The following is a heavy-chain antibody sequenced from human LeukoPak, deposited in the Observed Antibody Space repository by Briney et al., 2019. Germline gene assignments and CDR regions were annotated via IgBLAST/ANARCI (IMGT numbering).Heavy chain of an antibody. Sequence: ASVKVSCKASGYTFTSYGISWVRQAPGQGLEWMGWISAYNDNTNYAQKLQGRVTMTTDTSTSTAYMELRSLRSDDTAVYYCARAGYCSSTSCPNGYYYYYYMDVWGKGTTVTVSS. V-gene: IGHV1-18*01. CDR3: ARAGYCSSTSCPNGYYYYYYMDV. D-gene: IGHD2-2*01. CDR2: ISAYNDNT. CDR1: GYTFTSYG. J-gene: IGHJ6*03.